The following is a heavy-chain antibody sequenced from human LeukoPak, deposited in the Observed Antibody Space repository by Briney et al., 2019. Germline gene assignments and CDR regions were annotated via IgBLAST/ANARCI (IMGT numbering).Heavy chain of an antibody. J-gene: IGHJ4*02. CDR2: LQPPNLT. CDR1: THSIPSVYS. D-gene: IGHD2-8*02. V-gene: IGHV4-38-2*02. Sequence: SQTLSPTCTLSTHSIPSVYSWCGIPLSTGKGLEWIATLQPPNLTPYNPSLERRATTSIDTSRNHFSLTLKSVTAADTAVYYCAREGGHQLFSRAWTHTGHFDFWGQGNVVTVSS. CDR3: AREGGHQLFSRAWTHTGHFDF.